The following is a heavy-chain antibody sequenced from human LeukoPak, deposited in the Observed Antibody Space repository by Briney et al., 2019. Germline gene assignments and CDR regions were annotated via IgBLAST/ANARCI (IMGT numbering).Heavy chain of an antibody. CDR3: ASPGPYYSETSGYLVF. J-gene: IGHJ4*02. CDR2: IYYSGST. D-gene: IGHD3-22*01. Sequence: PSETLSLTCTVSGGSISSGDYYWSWIRQPPGKGLEWIGYIYYSGSTYYNPSLKSRVTISVDTSKNQFSLKLSSVTAADTAVYYCASPGPYYSETSGYLVFWGQGILVTVSS. CDR1: GGSISSGDYY. V-gene: IGHV4-30-4*08.